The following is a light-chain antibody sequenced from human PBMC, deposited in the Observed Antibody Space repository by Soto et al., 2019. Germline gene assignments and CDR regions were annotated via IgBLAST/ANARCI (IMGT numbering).Light chain of an antibody. V-gene: IGKV1-5*03. Sequence: DIQMTQSPSTLSASVGDRVTITCRASQSISSWLAWYQQKPGTAPNLLIYKASTLQSGVPSRFSGSGSGTEFTLTISSLQPDYSATYSCQQYNDNWTFGQGTKVDIK. CDR1: QSISSW. CDR2: KAS. CDR3: QQYNDNWT. J-gene: IGKJ1*01.